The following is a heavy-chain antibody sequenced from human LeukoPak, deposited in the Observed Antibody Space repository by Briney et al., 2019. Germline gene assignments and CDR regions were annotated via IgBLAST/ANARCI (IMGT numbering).Heavy chain of an antibody. V-gene: IGHV3-23*01. D-gene: IGHD4-17*01. J-gene: IGHJ5*02. CDR1: GFTFSSYA. Sequence: PGGSLRLSCAASGFTFSSYAMSWVRQAPGKGLEWVSSISGSGGNTYYADAVRGRFTISRDNSKNTLYLQMNSLRAEDTAVYYCAKEKTDFTVTTKQAFDPWGQGTLVTVSS. CDR2: ISGSGGNT. CDR3: AKEKTDFTVTTKQAFDP.